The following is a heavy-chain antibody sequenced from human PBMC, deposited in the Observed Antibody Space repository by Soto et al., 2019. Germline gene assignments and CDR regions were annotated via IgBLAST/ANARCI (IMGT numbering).Heavy chain of an antibody. J-gene: IGHJ4*02. CDR2: ISSSSSTI. CDR3: ARESSGYSSCFDY. Sequence: PGGSLRLSCAASGFTFSSYSMNWVRQAPGKGLEWVSYISSSSSTIYYADSVKGRFTISRDNAKNSVYLQMNSLRAEDTAVYYCARESSGYSSCFDYWGQGTLVTVSS. V-gene: IGHV3-48*01. D-gene: IGHD5-12*01. CDR1: GFTFSSYS.